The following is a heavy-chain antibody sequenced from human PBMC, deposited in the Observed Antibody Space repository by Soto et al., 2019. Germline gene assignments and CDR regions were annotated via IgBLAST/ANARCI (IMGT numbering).Heavy chain of an antibody. J-gene: IGHJ5*02. D-gene: IGHD3-10*01. V-gene: IGHV4-30-4*01. CDR1: GGSISSGDYY. CDR3: ARGRLLWFGELSGWFDP. Sequence: SETLSLTCTVSGGSISSGDYYWSWIRQPPGKGLEWIGYIYYSGSTYYNPSLKSRVTISVDTSKNQFSLKLSSVTAADTAVYYCARGRLLWFGELSGWFDPWGQGTLVTVSS. CDR2: IYYSGST.